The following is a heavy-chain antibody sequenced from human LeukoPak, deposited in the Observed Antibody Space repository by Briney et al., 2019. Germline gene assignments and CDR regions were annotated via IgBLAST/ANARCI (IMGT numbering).Heavy chain of an antibody. CDR1: GFTVTSNY. CDR3: ASKLTSGY. CDR2: IYSGGTT. V-gene: IGHV3-66*01. Sequence: GWSLRLSCVVSGFTVTSNYMSWVRQAPGKGLEWVSVIYSGGTTNYADSVKGRFTVYRDNSKNTLYLQMNSLRAEDTAVYYCASKLTSGYWGQGTLVTVSS. D-gene: IGHD4-17*01. J-gene: IGHJ4*02.